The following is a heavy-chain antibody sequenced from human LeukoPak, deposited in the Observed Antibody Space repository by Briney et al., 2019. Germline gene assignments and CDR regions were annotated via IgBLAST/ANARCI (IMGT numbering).Heavy chain of an antibody. Sequence: GGSLRLSCAASGFMFSSNWMSWVRLAPGKGLEWVANIKEDGTETYYVDSVKGRFTISRDNAKNPLYLQVNSLRVEDTAVYYCAKEGRSLQTYWGQGTLVTVSS. D-gene: IGHD5-24*01. CDR1: GFMFSSNW. J-gene: IGHJ4*02. V-gene: IGHV3-7*03. CDR3: AKEGRSLQTY. CDR2: IKEDGTET.